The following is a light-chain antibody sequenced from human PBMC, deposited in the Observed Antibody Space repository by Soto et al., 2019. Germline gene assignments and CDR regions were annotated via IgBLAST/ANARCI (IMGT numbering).Light chain of an antibody. Sequence: DIKMNQSPSTLSASVGDRVSITCRASQSISSWLAWYQQKPGKAPKLLIYDASSLESGVPSRFSGSGSGTKFTLTISSLQPDDFATYYCQQSYMDPITFGQGTRLEIK. V-gene: IGKV1-5*01. CDR1: QSISSW. CDR3: QQSYMDPIT. J-gene: IGKJ5*01. CDR2: DAS.